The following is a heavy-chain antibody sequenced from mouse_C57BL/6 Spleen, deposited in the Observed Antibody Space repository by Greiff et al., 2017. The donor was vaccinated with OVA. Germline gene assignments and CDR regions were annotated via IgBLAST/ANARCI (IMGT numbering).Heavy chain of an antibody. CDR2: IYPGDGDT. D-gene: IGHD2-3*01. CDR1: GYAFSSSW. Sequence: VKLMESGPELVKPGASVKISCKASGYAFSSSWMNWVKQRPGKGLEWIGRIYPGDGDTNYNGKFKGKATLTADKSSSTAYMQLSSLTSEDSAVYFCARGGDGYLYYWGQGTTLTVSS. J-gene: IGHJ2*01. CDR3: ARGGDGYLYY. V-gene: IGHV1-82*01.